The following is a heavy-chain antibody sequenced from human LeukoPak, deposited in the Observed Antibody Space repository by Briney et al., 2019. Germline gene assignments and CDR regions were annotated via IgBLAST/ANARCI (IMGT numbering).Heavy chain of an antibody. CDR3: AKWGTFTTSGVTPGFDS. CDR1: GFTFSTYT. D-gene: IGHD3-3*01. V-gene: IGHV3-21*01. CDR2: IDSGSTYI. Sequence: GGSLRLSCAGYGFTFSTYTLNWVRQAPGKGLEWVSTIDSGSTYIYYADSVKGRFTISRDNAKNSLYLQMNSLRTEDTAIYYCAKWGTFTTSGVTPGFDSWGQGILVTVSS. J-gene: IGHJ4*02.